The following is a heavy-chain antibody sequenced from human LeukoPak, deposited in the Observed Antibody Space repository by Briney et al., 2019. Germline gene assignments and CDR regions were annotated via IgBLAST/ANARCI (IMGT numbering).Heavy chain of an antibody. CDR3: ARIDADAFDI. CDR1: GGSFSGYY. V-gene: IGHV4-34*01. Sequence: PSETLSLTCAVYGGSFSGYYWSWIRQPPGKGLEWTGEINHSGSTNYNPSLKSRVTISVDTSKNQFSLKLSSVTAADTAVYYCARIDADAFDIWGQGTMVTVSS. J-gene: IGHJ3*02. CDR2: INHSGST. D-gene: IGHD5-24*01.